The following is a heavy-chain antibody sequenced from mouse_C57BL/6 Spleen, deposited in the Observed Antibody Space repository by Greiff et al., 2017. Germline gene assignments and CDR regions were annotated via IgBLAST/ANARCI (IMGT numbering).Heavy chain of an antibody. Sequence: VQLKESGTVLARPGASVKMSCKTSGYTFTSYWMHWVKQRPGPGLEWIGAIYPGNSDTSYNQKFKGKAKLTAFTSARTAYMELSSLTNEDSAVYYCTRGYYDYDFAYWGQGTLVTVSA. D-gene: IGHD2-4*01. J-gene: IGHJ3*01. CDR1: GYTFTSYW. CDR3: TRGYYDYDFAY. CDR2: IYPGNSDT. V-gene: IGHV1-5*01.